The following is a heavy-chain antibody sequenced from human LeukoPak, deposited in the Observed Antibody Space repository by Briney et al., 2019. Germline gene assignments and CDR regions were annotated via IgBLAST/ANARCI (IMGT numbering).Heavy chain of an antibody. D-gene: IGHD2-21*01. CDR1: GFTFSSYA. CDR3: ARGGKKAGGDSLHL. Sequence: GGSLRLSCASSGFTFSSYAMSWVRQAPGKGLEWVSTIGGTGVRTYYADSVKGRFTIPRDNAKSLVYLQLNSLRAGDTALYYCARGGKKAGGDSLHLWGPGTMVTVAS. J-gene: IGHJ3*01. V-gene: IGHV3-23*01. CDR2: IGGTGVRT.